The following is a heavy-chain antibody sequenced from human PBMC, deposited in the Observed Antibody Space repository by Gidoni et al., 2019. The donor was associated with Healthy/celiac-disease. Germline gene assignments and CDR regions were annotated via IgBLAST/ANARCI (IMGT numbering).Heavy chain of an antibody. D-gene: IGHD3-3*01. CDR1: GFAFSRYS. J-gene: IGHJ4*02. Sequence: EVQLVESGGDLVQPGGSLRLSCAASGFAFSRYSMNWVRQAPGKGLEWVSYISSSSSTIYYADSVKGRFTISRDNAKNSLYLQMNSLRDEDTAVYYCARDLLYDFWSGYLRPFDYWGQGTLVTVSS. V-gene: IGHV3-48*02. CDR3: ARDLLYDFWSGYLRPFDY. CDR2: ISSSSSTI.